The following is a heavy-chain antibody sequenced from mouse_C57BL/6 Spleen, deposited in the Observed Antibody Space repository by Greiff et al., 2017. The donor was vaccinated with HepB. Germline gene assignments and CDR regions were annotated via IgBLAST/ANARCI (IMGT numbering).Heavy chain of an antibody. Sequence: QVQLQQSGAELVRPGASVKLSCKASGYTFTDYYINWVKQRPGQGLEWIARIYPGSGNTYYNEKFKGKATLTAEKSSSTAYMQLSSLTSDDSAVYSCARDITTVVANYFDYWGQGTTLTVSS. D-gene: IGHD1-1*01. CDR1: GYTFTDYY. CDR2: IYPGSGNT. CDR3: ARDITTVVANYFDY. J-gene: IGHJ2*01. V-gene: IGHV1-76*01.